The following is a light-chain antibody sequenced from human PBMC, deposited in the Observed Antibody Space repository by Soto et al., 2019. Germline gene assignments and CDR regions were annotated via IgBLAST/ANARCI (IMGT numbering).Light chain of an antibody. CDR1: QSVDSIF. V-gene: IGKV3D-20*02. J-gene: IGKJ1*01. CDR2: GGS. CDR3: QQRSNWPRGT. Sequence: EIVLTQSPGTLSLSPGERATLSCRASQSVDSIFLAWYQQKPGQAPRLLIYGGSSRATGIPDRFSGSGSGTDFTLTISRLEPEDFAVYYCQQRSNWPRGTFGQGTKVDIK.